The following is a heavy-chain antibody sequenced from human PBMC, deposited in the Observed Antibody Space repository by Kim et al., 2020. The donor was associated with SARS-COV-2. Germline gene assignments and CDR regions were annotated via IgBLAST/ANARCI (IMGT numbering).Heavy chain of an antibody. D-gene: IGHD6-25*01. J-gene: IGHJ4*02. CDR3: ARRRSSGGLDY. CDR2: SRNKPTGYTT. Sequence: GGSLRLSCAASGFTFGDHYMDWVRQAPGKGLEWVGRSRNKPTGYTTEYAASVKGRFTISRDDSKNSLYLQMNSLKIEDTAVYYCARRRSSGGLDYWGQGTLVTVSS. V-gene: IGHV3-72*01. CDR1: GFTFGDHY.